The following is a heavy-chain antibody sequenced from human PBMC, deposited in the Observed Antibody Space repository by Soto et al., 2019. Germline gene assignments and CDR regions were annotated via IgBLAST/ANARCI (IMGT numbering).Heavy chain of an antibody. V-gene: IGHV3-48*01. CDR2: ISSSSRTK. CDR3: ARDNVDLIAVAGTRSFIVMDV. D-gene: IGHD6-19*01. Sequence: EVQLVESGGGLVQPGGSLRLSCAASGFTFSSYSMNWVRQAPGKGLEWVSYISSSSRTKYYADSVKGRFTISRDNAKNSLYLQMNSLRAEDTAVYYCARDNVDLIAVAGTRSFIVMDVWGQGTTVTVSS. J-gene: IGHJ6*02. CDR1: GFTFSSYS.